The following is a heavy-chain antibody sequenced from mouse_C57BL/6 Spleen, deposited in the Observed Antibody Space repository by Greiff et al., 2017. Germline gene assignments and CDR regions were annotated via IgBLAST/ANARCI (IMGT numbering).Heavy chain of an antibody. Sequence: VQLQPSGAELVRPGTSVKMSCKASGYTFTNYWIGWAKQRHGHGLEWIGDLYPGGGYPNYYEKFKGKATLTADKASSTAYRQFSSLTSEYSAIYYCARESGGYGNFDFDYWGQCTTLTVAS. V-gene: IGHV1-63*01. CDR1: GYTFTNYW. CDR3: ARESGGYGNFDFDY. J-gene: IGHJ2*01. CDR2: LYPGGGYP. D-gene: IGHD2-1*01.